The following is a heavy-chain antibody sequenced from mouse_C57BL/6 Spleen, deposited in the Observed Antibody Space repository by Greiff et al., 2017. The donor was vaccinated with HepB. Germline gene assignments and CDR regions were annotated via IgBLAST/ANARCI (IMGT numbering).Heavy chain of an antibody. Sequence: EVQLVESEGGLVQPGSSMKLSCTASGFTFSDYYMAWVRQVPEKGLEWVANINYDGSSTYYLDSLKSRFIISRDNAKNILYLQMSSLKSEDTATYYCARGDYDYWYFDVWGTGTTVTVSS. D-gene: IGHD2-4*01. V-gene: IGHV5-16*01. J-gene: IGHJ1*03. CDR1: GFTFSDYY. CDR2: INYDGSST. CDR3: ARGDYDYWYFDV.